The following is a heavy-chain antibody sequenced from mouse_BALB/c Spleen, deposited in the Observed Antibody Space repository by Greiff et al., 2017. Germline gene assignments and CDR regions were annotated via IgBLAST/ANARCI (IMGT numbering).Heavy chain of an antibody. Sequence: EVKLMESGGGLVQPGGSLKLSCVASGFTFSSYIMSWVRQTPEKRLEWVAYISNGGGSTYYPDTVKGRFTICRDNAKNTLYLQMSSLKSEDTAMYYCARHGRFYFDYWGQGTTLTVSS. CDR3: ARHGRFYFDY. J-gene: IGHJ2*01. CDR1: GFTFSSYI. V-gene: IGHV5-12-2*01. D-gene: IGHD4-1*01. CDR2: ISNGGGST.